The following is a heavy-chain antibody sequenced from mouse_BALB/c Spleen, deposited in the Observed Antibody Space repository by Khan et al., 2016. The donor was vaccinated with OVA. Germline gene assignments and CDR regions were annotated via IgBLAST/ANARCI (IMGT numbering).Heavy chain of an antibody. D-gene: IGHD2-12*01. J-gene: IGHJ3*01. Sequence: QVQLKESGPGLVQPSQSLSITCTVSGFSLTTYGIHWVRQSPGKGLEWLGLIWSGGNTDYNAPFISRLSISKDNSKSQVFFKMNSLQADDTAIYYCARNSLRYDFTYWGQGTLVTVSA. CDR1: GFSLTTYG. CDR3: ARNSLRYDFTY. CDR2: IWSGGNT. V-gene: IGHV2-2*01.